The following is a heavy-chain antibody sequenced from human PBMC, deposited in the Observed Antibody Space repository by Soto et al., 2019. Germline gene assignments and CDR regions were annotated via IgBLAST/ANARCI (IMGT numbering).Heavy chain of an antibody. D-gene: IGHD2-2*01. CDR1: GYTFTSYG. CDR3: ASSDCSSTSCYPDYYYGMDV. V-gene: IGHV1-18*01. CDR2: ISAYNGNT. Sequence: ASVKVSCKASGYTFTSYGISWVRQAPGQGLEWMGWISAYNGNTNYAQKLQGRVTMTTDTSTSTAYMELRSLRSDDTAVYYCASSDCSSTSCYPDYYYGMDVWSQGTTVTVS. J-gene: IGHJ6*02.